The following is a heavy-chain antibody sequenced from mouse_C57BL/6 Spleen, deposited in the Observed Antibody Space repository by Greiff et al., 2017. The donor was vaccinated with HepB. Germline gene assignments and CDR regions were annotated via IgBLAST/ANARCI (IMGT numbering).Heavy chain of an antibody. CDR1: GYTFTSYW. V-gene: IGHV1-64*01. CDR3: ARDPHYYGSSYWYFDV. D-gene: IGHD1-1*01. CDR2: IHPNSGST. Sequence: QVQLKESGAELVKPGASVKLSCKASGYTFTSYWMHWVKQRPGQGLEWIGMIHPNSGSTNYNEKFKSKATLTVDKSSSTAYMQLSSLTSEDSAVYYCARDPHYYGSSYWYFDVWGTGTTVTVSS. J-gene: IGHJ1*03.